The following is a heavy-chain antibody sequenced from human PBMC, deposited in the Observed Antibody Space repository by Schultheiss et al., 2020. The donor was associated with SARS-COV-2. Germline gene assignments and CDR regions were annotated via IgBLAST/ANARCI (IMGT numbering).Heavy chain of an antibody. D-gene: IGHD4-17*01. Sequence: GGSLRLSCAASGFTLRNYWMHWVRQAPGKGLEWVSAISSNGGSTYYADSVKGRFTISRDNSKNTLYLQMNSLRTEDTAMYYCAKALTTVTTWRPFDYWGQGTLVTVSS. V-gene: IGHV3-64*04. J-gene: IGHJ4*02. CDR3: AKALTTVTTWRPFDY. CDR2: ISSNGGST. CDR1: GFTLRNYW.